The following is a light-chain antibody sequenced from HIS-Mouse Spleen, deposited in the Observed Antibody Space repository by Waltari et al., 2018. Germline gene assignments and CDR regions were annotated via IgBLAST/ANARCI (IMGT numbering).Light chain of an antibody. Sequence: EIVLTQSPATLSLSPGERATLPCRASQSVSSYLAWYQQKPGQAPRLLIYDASNRATGIPARFSGSGSGTDFTLTISSLEPEDFAVYYCQQRSNLPPITFGQGTRLEIK. CDR1: QSVSSY. CDR2: DAS. V-gene: IGKV3-11*01. CDR3: QQRSNLPPIT. J-gene: IGKJ5*01.